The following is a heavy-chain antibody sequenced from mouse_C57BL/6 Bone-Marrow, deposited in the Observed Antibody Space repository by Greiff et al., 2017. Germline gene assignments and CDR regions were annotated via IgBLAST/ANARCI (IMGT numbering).Heavy chain of an antibody. V-gene: IGHV3-1*01. J-gene: IGHJ4*01. CDR2: ISYSGST. D-gene: IGHD2-2*01. Sequence: VQLQQSGPGMVKPSQSLSLTCTVTGYSITSGYDWHWIRHFPGNKLEWMGYISYSGSTNYNPSLKSRISITHDTSKNHFFLKLNSVTTEDTATYYCARDGYLYYYAMDYWGQGTSVTVSS. CDR3: ARDGYLYYYAMDY. CDR1: GYSITSGYD.